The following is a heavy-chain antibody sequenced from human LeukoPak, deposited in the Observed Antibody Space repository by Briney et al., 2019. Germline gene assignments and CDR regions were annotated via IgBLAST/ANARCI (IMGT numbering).Heavy chain of an antibody. CDR3: AIEGYCSGGGCYSGRAFDY. J-gene: IGHJ4*02. V-gene: IGHV3-23*01. Sequence: PGGSLRLSCAASGFTFSSYAMSWVRQAPGKGLEWVSAISGSGGSTYYADSVKGRFTISRDNSKNTLYLQLNSLRAEDTAIYYCAIEGYCSGGGCYSGRAFDYWGQGTLVTVSS. D-gene: IGHD2-15*01. CDR1: GFTFSSYA. CDR2: ISGSGGST.